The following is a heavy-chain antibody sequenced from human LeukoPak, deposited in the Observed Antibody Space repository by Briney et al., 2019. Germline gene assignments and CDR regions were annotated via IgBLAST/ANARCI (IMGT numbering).Heavy chain of an antibody. CDR3: ARDATIFGSVSWFDP. CDR1: GRSISSYY. V-gene: IGHV4-59*01. D-gene: IGHD3-3*01. Sequence: PSETLSLICTVSGRSISSYYWSWIRQPPGKGLEWIGYIHYSESTNHTPSHKSCVTISVDPSKNQFSLKLSCVTAADTAVYYCARDATIFGSVSWFDPWGQGTLVTVSS. CDR2: IHYSEST. J-gene: IGHJ5*02.